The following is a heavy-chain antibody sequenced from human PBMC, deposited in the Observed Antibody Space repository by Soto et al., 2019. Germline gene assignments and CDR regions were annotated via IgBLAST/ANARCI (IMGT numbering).Heavy chain of an antibody. Sequence: QVQLVQSGAEVKEPGASVKVSCKASGYTFTNYDINWVRQATGQGPEWMGWMNPDSGDTGYVPNFQGRVTMTRRTSISTADMELSDLRAEDTAVYYGARSRGGTGVHFDYWGQGTLLTVSS. CDR2: MNPDSGDT. CDR1: GYTFTNYD. D-gene: IGHD7-27*01. CDR3: ARSRGGTGVHFDY. J-gene: IGHJ4*02. V-gene: IGHV1-8*01.